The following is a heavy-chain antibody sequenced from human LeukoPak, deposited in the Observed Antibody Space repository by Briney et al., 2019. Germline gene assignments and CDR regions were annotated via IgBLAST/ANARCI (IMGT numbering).Heavy chain of an antibody. CDR1: GFTFSTYA. J-gene: IGHJ3*02. Sequence: PGGSLRLSCAASGFTFSTYAMHWVRQAPGKGLEWLTVISYNGSHQYYADSVKGRFTISRDNAKNSLYLQMNSLRAEDTAVYYCARTYYYGSGSSGPDAFDIWGQGTMVTVSS. CDR3: ARTYYYGSGSSGPDAFDI. V-gene: IGHV3-30*04. CDR2: ISYNGSHQ. D-gene: IGHD3-10*01.